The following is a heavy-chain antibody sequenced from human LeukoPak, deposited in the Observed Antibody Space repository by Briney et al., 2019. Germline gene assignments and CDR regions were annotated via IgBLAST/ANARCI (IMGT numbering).Heavy chain of an antibody. D-gene: IGHD1-26*01. CDR1: GFTFSSYW. Sequence: GGSLRLSCAASGFTFSSYWMCWVRQASGKGLEWVAIVKQDESEKYYVDSVKGRFTISRDNARNSVYLQMNSLRGEDTAIYYCARDHEWGGQGTLVTVSS. J-gene: IGHJ1*01. V-gene: IGHV3-7*01. CDR2: VKQDESEK. CDR3: ARDHEW.